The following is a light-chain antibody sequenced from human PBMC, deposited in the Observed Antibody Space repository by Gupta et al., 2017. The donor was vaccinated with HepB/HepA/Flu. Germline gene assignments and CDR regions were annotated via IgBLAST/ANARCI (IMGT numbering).Light chain of an antibody. CDR1: RSVLYPSNNKNH. CDR3: QQVDSIPVT. Sequence: DIVMTQSPDSLAVSLGGRATINCKSSRSVLYPSNNKNHLAWYQQKSGQPPKLLIYWASTRESGVPDRFSGSGSGTDFTLTISSLQAEDVAVYFCQQVDSIPVTFGGGTKVEIK. V-gene: IGKV4-1*01. J-gene: IGKJ4*01. CDR2: WAS.